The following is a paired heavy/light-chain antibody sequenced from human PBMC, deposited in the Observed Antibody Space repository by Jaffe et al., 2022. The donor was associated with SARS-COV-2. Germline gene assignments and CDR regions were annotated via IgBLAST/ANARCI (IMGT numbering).Light chain of an antibody. CDR3: LQHNGYPLT. J-gene: IGKJ4*01. Sequence: DIQMTQSPSSLSASVGDRVTITCRASQGVRNHLGWYQQKPGKAPRRLIYAASSLQSGVPSRFSGSGSGTEFTLTISSLQPEDFATYYCLQHNGYPLTFGGGTKVEIK. CDR1: QGVRNH. CDR2: AAS. V-gene: IGKV1-17*01.
Heavy chain of an antibody. CDR2: ISGGGTNT. V-gene: IGHV3-23*01. CDR3: AKGAGSLSGWFDP. D-gene: IGHD3-16*02. J-gene: IGHJ5*02. Sequence: EVQLLESGGGLVQPGGSLRLSCVVSGFTFSSDAMSWVRQAPGKGLEWVSAISGGGTNTYYADSVKGRFTISRDNSKNTLYLQMNSLRAEDTAVYYCAKGAGSLSGWFDPWGQGTLVTVSS. CDR1: GFTFSSDA.